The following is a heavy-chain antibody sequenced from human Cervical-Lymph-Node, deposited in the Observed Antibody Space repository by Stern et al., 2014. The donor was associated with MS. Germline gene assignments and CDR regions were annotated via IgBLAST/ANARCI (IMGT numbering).Heavy chain of an antibody. Sequence: QLVQSGGGLVKPGGSLRLSCAAPGFTFSNVWMSWVRQAPGKGLEWVGRIERKTYGGTTHYAAPVKGRFTISRDDSENTFYLQMNSLKSEDTAVYYCTTEESSSGFRPYYFDYWGQGTLVTVSS. CDR3: TTEESSSGFRPYYFDY. CDR1: GFTFSNVW. V-gene: IGHV3-15*04. CDR2: IERKTYGGTT. D-gene: IGHD6-19*01. J-gene: IGHJ4*02.